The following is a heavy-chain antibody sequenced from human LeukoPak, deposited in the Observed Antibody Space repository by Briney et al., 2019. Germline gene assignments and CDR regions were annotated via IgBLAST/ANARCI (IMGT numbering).Heavy chain of an antibody. Sequence: PSETLSLTCAVSGGSISSSNWWSWVRQPPGKGLEWIGEIYHSGSTNYNPSLKSRVTISVDKSKNQFSLKLSSVTAADTAVYYCAREDMYCSGGSCHFFDYWGRGTLVTVSS. CDR3: AREDMYCSGGSCHFFDY. CDR1: GGSISSSNW. J-gene: IGHJ4*02. D-gene: IGHD2-15*01. V-gene: IGHV4-4*02. CDR2: IYHSGST.